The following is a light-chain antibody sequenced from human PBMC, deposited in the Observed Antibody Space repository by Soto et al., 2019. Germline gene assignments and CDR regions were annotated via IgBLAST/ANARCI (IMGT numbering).Light chain of an antibody. CDR3: QQYYSPPFT. J-gene: IGKJ3*01. CDR2: WAS. Sequence: DIVMTQSPDSLAVSLGERATINCKSSQSVLYSSSKKSYLAWYQQKPGQPPKLLIDWASTRESGVPDRFSGNGSGTDFILTINSLQAEDVAVYYCQQYYSPPFTFGPGTKVDIK. V-gene: IGKV4-1*01. CDR1: QSVLYSSSKKSY.